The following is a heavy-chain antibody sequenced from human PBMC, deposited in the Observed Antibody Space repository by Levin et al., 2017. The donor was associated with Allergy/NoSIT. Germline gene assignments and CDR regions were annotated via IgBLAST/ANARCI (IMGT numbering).Heavy chain of an antibody. CDR1: GGSISSYY. CDR2: IYYSGST. Sequence: SETLSLTCTVSGGSISSYYWSWIRQPPGKGLEWIGYIYYSGSTNYNPSLKSRVTISVDTSKNQFSLKLSSVTAADTAVYYCAREIRGYRQAFDSWGQGTMVTVSS. J-gene: IGHJ3*02. V-gene: IGHV4-59*01. D-gene: IGHD3-10*01. CDR3: AREIRGYRQAFDS.